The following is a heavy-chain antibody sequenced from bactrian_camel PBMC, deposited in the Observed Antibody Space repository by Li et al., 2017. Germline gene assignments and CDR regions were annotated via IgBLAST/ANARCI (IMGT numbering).Heavy chain of an antibody. J-gene: IGHJ4*01. CDR1: GFTFSSCY. Sequence: VESGGGLVQPGGSLRLSCAASGFTFSSCYMSRVRQAPGKGLEWVSSIYNDGSNTYYADSVKGRFTISRDNAKNTVYLQMNSLKPEDTAIYYCAADIRPLGLRQTYGYWGQGTQVTVS. CDR2: IYNDGSNT. V-gene: IGHV3-2*01. D-gene: IGHD1*01. CDR3: AADIRPLGLRQTYGY.